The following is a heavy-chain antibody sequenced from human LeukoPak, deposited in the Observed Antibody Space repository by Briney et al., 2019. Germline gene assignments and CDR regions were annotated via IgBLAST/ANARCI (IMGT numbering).Heavy chain of an antibody. CDR2: ISYDGSNK. CDR3: AKSRERHCTNGVCYRDWGYYFDY. J-gene: IGHJ4*02. CDR1: GFTFSSYA. Sequence: PGGSLRLSCAASGFTFSSYAMHRVRQAPGKGLEWVAVISYDGSNKYYADSVKGRFTISRDNSKNTLYLQMNSLRAEDTAVYYCAKSRERHCTNGVCYRDWGYYFDYWGQGTLVTVSS. D-gene: IGHD2-8*01. V-gene: IGHV3-30*04.